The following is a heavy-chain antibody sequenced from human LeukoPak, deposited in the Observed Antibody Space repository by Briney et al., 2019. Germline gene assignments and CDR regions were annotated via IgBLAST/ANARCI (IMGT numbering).Heavy chain of an antibody. D-gene: IGHD3-3*01. J-gene: IGHJ4*02. CDR1: GYSISSGYY. Sequence: PSETLSLTCTVSGYSISSGYYWGWIRQPPGKGLERIGSIYHSGSTYYNPSLKSRVTISVDTSKNQFSLKLSSVTAADTAVYYCASGPYDFWSGADYWGQGTLVTVSS. V-gene: IGHV4-38-2*02. CDR3: ASGPYDFWSGADY. CDR2: IYHSGST.